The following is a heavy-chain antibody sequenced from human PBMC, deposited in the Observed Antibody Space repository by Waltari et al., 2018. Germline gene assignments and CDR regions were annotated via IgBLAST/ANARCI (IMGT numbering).Heavy chain of an antibody. CDR3: ARDRGRITMVRGVPYYYMDV. CDR1: GYTFTSYY. D-gene: IGHD3-10*01. J-gene: IGHJ6*03. Sequence: QVQLVQSGAEVKKPGASVKVSCKASGYTFTSYYMHWVRQAPGQGLEWMGIINPSGGSTSYAQKFQGRVTMTRDTSTSTVYMELSSLRSEDTAVYYCARDRGRITMVRGVPYYYMDVWGKGTTVTVSS. V-gene: IGHV1-46*01. CDR2: INPSGGST.